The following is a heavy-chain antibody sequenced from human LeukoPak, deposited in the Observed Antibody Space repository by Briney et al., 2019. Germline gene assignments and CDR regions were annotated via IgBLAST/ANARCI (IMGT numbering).Heavy chain of an antibody. D-gene: IGHD1-1*01. CDR3: AKDGTTSGCFDY. J-gene: IGHJ4*02. CDR2: TSSDLNVK. V-gene: IGHV3-30*18. Sequence: GGSLRLSCAAYGFTFRNYVIHWVRQAPGKGLEWVAVTSSDLNVKLYADSVKGRFTISRDNSRSTLYLQMNSLRAEDTAVYYCAKDGTTSGCFDYWGQGTLVTVSS. CDR1: GFTFRNYV.